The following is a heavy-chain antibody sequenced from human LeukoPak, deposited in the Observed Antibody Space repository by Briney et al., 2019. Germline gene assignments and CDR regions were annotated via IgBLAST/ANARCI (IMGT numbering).Heavy chain of an antibody. Sequence: GGSLRLSCAASGFSFTKYAMNWVRQAPGKGLEWVAVVIGSSGATDYADSAKGRFTISRDNSKNTLFLQMNSLRAEDTAIYYCAKGAYDFLEIAYFDYWGQGALVTVSS. V-gene: IGHV3-23*01. CDR3: AKGAYDFLEIAYFDY. D-gene: IGHD3-3*01. CDR1: GFSFTKYA. CDR2: VIGSSGAT. J-gene: IGHJ4*02.